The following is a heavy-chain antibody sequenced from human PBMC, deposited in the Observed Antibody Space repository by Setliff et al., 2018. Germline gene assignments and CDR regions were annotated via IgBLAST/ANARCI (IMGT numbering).Heavy chain of an antibody. V-gene: IGHV4-61*02. D-gene: IGHD1-26*01. J-gene: IGHJ5*02. CDR2: IYSSGST. Sequence: TLSLTCTVPGGSISSGSYYWSWIRRPAGKGLEWIGRIYSSGSTKYNPSLKSRVTISGDTSKNQFSLKLSSVTAADTAVYYCARGAPGWELLSWFDPWGQGTLVTVSS. CDR1: GGSISSGSYY. CDR3: ARGAPGWELLSWFDP.